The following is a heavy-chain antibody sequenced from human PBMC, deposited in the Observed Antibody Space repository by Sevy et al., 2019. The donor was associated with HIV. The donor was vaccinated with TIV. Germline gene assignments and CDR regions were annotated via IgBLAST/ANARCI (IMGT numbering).Heavy chain of an antibody. Sequence: GGSLRLSCVASGFTLNSYWMSWVRQAPGKGLEWVANIKQDGSVKYYVNSVKRRFTISRDNARNLLYLQMNSLRVEDTALYYCVRAIAADGSFWGQGTLVTVSS. J-gene: IGHJ4*02. D-gene: IGHD6-13*01. CDR3: VRAIAADGSF. CDR2: IKQDGSVK. CDR1: GFTLNSYW. V-gene: IGHV3-7*01.